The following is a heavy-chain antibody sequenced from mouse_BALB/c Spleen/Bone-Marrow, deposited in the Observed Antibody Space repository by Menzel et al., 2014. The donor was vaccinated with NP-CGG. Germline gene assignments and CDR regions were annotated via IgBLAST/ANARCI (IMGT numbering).Heavy chain of an antibody. Sequence: VHVKQSGPELEKPGASMKISCKASGYSFTAYTMNWVKQSHGKNLEWIGLINPYNGGTSYNQKFKGKATLTVDKSSSTAYMELLSLTSEDSAVYYCARWDWDGYAMDYWGQGTSVTVSS. CDR2: INPYNGGT. D-gene: IGHD4-1*01. CDR3: ARWDWDGYAMDY. J-gene: IGHJ4*01. CDR1: GYSFTAYT. V-gene: IGHV1-18*01.